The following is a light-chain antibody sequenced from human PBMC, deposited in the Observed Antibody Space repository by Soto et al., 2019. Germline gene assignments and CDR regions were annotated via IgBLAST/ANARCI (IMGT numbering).Light chain of an antibody. CDR1: QSVTSSY. CDR2: GAF. J-gene: IGKJ5*01. Sequence: EIVLTQSPGTLSLSPGERATLSCRASQSVTSSYVAWYQQKPGQAPRLLIYGAFYRATGIPDRFSGSGSGTDFTVTISRLEPEDFAVYYCQQYGSASITFGQGTRLEIK. V-gene: IGKV3-20*01. CDR3: QQYGSASIT.